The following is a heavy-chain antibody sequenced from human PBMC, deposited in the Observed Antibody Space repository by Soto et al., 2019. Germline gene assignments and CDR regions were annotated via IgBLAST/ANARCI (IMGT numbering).Heavy chain of an antibody. V-gene: IGHV3-30*03. Sequence: GSLRLSCAASGFTFSSYGMHWVRQAPGKGLEWVAVISYDGSNKYYADSVKGRFTISRDNSKNTLYLQMNSLRAEDTAVYYCARGCCSGGTLNYWGQGTLVTVSS. CDR3: ARGCCSGGTLNY. J-gene: IGHJ4*02. CDR1: GFTFSSYG. D-gene: IGHD2-15*01. CDR2: ISYDGSNK.